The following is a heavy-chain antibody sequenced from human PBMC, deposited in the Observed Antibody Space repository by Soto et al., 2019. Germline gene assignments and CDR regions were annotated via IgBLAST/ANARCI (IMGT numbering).Heavy chain of an antibody. V-gene: IGHV1-69*13. Sequence: SVKASCKSSGCTFSSYAISCVRQAPGQGLEWMGGIIPIFGTANYAQKFQGRVTITADESTSTAYMELSSLRSEDTAVYYCARDYDAFDIWGQGTMVTVSS. CDR3: ARDYDAFDI. J-gene: IGHJ3*02. CDR1: GCTFSSYA. CDR2: IIPIFGTA.